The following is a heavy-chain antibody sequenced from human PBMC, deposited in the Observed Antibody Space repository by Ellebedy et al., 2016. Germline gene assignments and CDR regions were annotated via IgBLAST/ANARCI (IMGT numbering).Heavy chain of an antibody. V-gene: IGHV1-2*02. CDR3: AREGAYGYNAFDI. J-gene: IGHJ3*02. CDR2: INPNSGGT. CDR1: GYTFTGYY. D-gene: IGHD5-18*01. Sequence: ASVKVSXKASGYTFTGYYMHWVRQAPGQGLEWMGWINPNSGGTNYAQKFQGRVTMTRDTSISTAYMELSRLRSDDTAVYYCAREGAYGYNAFDIWGQGTMVTVSS.